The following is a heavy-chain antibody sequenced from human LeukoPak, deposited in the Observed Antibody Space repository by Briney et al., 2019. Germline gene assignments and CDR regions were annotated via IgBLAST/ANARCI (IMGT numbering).Heavy chain of an antibody. Sequence: ASVKVSFKVSGYTLTKLSIHWVRQAPGKGLEGMGGFDPEDGDTIYAQKFQARLTVTEDTPTDTAYMDLSSLRSDDTAVYYCAKIGGRSYDAFDIWGQGTIVTVSS. J-gene: IGHJ3*02. V-gene: IGHV1-24*01. CDR2: FDPEDGDT. D-gene: IGHD3-16*01. CDR3: AKIGGRSYDAFDI. CDR1: GYTLTKLS.